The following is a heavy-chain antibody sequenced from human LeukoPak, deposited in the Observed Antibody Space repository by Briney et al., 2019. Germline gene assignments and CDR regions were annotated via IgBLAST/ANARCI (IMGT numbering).Heavy chain of an antibody. Sequence: PGGSLRLSCAASGFTFSSNAMSWVRQAPGKGLEWVSAISGSGGSTYYADSVKGRFTISRDNSKNTLYLQMNSLRAEDTAVYYCAKVNQDIVVVPAAIDYWGQGTLVTVSS. CDR2: ISGSGGST. V-gene: IGHV3-23*01. J-gene: IGHJ4*02. CDR1: GFTFSSNA. D-gene: IGHD2-2*02. CDR3: AKVNQDIVVVPAAIDY.